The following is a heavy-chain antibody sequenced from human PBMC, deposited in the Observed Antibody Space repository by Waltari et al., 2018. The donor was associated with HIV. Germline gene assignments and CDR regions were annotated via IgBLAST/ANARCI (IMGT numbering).Heavy chain of an antibody. CDR1: GFDFSNFG. Sequence: QVQLVESGGGVVQPGRSLRLSCAASGFDFSNFGMHWVRQAPGKGLEWWGVIWLDSSNKYYGDSVKGRFTISRDNSKKTVYLQMNSLRGEDTAVYYCARLTREGYNGGFDYWGQGTLVTVSS. D-gene: IGHD1-1*01. CDR3: ARLTREGYNGGFDY. V-gene: IGHV3-33*08. J-gene: IGHJ4*02. CDR2: IWLDSSNK.